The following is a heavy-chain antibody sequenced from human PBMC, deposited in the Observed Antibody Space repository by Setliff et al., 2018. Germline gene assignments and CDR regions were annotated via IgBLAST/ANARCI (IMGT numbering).Heavy chain of an antibody. CDR3: AKDVGDGYGVDAYASGGFDI. CDR2: IFHTGRS. J-gene: IGHJ3*02. V-gene: IGHV4-38-2*02. D-gene: IGHD5-18*01. Sequence: PSETLSLTCAVSGYSINNAYYWGWIRQTPGKGLEWIGSIFHTGRSYYNPSLKSRVTMSVDTSQSQFSLKLSSVTAADTAVYYCAKDVGDGYGVDAYASGGFDIWGQGTLVTVS. CDR1: GYSINNAYY.